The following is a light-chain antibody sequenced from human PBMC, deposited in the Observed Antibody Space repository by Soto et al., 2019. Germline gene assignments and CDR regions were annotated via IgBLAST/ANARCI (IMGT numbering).Light chain of an antibody. V-gene: IGKV1-39*01. CDR2: AAS. CDR1: QSISYY. J-gene: IGKJ1*01. CDR3: QQSYSSPRA. Sequence: DIQMTQSRSSLSASVGDRVTITCRTSQSISYYLNWYQQKPGKAPKLLIYAASSLQSGVPSRFSGSGSGTDFTLTISSLQPDDSATYYCQQSYSSPRAFGQGTKVEVK.